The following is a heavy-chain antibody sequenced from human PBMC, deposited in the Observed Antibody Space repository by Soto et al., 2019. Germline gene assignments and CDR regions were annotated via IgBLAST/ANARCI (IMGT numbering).Heavy chain of an antibody. CDR2: ITWNAGSK. Sequence: EVQLVESGGGVVRPGGSPRLSCVASGFRFDDFGLTWVRQVPGKGPEWVAGITWNAGSKGYADSVKGRFTISRDNAKNSLHLQMDSLREEDTALYFCARDGGVVTVDAFDLWGQGTMVTVSS. CDR3: ARDGGVVTVDAFDL. CDR1: GFRFDDFG. D-gene: IGHD3-16*01. V-gene: IGHV3-20*04. J-gene: IGHJ3*01.